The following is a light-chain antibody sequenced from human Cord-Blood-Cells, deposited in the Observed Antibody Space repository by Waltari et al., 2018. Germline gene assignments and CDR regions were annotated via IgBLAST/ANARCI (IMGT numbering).Light chain of an antibody. CDR2: WAS. CDR1: QSVLYSSNNKNY. Sequence: DIVMTQSPDSLAASLGERVTINCKSSQSVLYSSNNKNYLAWYQQKPGQPPKLLIYWASTRESGVPDRFSGSGSGTDFTLTISSLQAEDVAVYYCQQYYSTPRTFGQGTKVEIK. CDR3: QQYYSTPRT. V-gene: IGKV4-1*01. J-gene: IGKJ1*01.